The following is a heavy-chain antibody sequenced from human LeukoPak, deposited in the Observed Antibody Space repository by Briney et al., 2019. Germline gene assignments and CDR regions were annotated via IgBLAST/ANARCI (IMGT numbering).Heavy chain of an antibody. CDR1: GFTFSNYA. CDR3: AKFYSDFWSASDY. D-gene: IGHD3/OR15-3a*01. CDR2: ISGSGGST. V-gene: IGHV3-23*01. Sequence: GGSLRLSCIASGFTFSNYAMSWVRPAPGKGLEWVSRISGSGGSTNYADSVKGRFTISRDNSKNTVYLQMNSLRAEDTAVYYCAKFYSDFWSASDYWGQGTLVTVSS. J-gene: IGHJ4*02.